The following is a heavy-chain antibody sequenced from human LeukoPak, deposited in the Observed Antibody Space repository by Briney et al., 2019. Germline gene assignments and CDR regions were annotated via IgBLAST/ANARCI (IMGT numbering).Heavy chain of an antibody. CDR1: GFTFSDYY. D-gene: IGHD5-24*01. J-gene: IGHJ6*02. V-gene: IGHV3-53*01. CDR3: ARETRMAVWYYYGMDV. Sequence: PGGSLRLSCAASGFTFSDYYMSWVRQAPGKGLEWVSVIYSGGSTYYADSVKGRFTISRDNSKNTLYLQMNSLRAEDTAVYYCARETRMAVWYYYGMDVWGQGTTVTVSS. CDR2: IYSGGST.